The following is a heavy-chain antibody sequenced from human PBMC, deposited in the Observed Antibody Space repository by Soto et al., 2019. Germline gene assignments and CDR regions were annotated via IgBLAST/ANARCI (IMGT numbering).Heavy chain of an antibody. CDR3: ARVRAGYSSTRYDY. Sequence: SETLSLTCTVSGGSINNYYWSWIRQPPEKGLEWVGYIYDTGSPTYNPSLKGRVTMSVDTSKNQFSLELNSVTAADTAVYYCARVRAGYSSTRYDYWGQGTLVT. CDR2: IYDTGSP. CDR1: GGSINNYY. J-gene: IGHJ4*02. D-gene: IGHD6-13*01. V-gene: IGHV4-59*01.